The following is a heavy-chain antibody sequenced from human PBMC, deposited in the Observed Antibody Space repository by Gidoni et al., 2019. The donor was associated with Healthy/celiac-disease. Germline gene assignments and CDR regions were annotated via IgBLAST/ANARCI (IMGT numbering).Heavy chain of an antibody. D-gene: IGHD3-10*01. V-gene: IGHV4-39*01. Sequence: QLQLQESGPGLVKPSETLSLTCTVSGGSISSSSYYWGWIRQPPGKGLEWIGSIYYSGSTYYNPSLKSRVTISVDTSKNQFSLKLSSVTAADTAVYYCARQSEGSGSYWGDLFDPWGQGTLVTVSS. CDR3: ARQSEGSGSYWGDLFDP. CDR1: GGSISSSSYY. J-gene: IGHJ5*02. CDR2: IYYSGST.